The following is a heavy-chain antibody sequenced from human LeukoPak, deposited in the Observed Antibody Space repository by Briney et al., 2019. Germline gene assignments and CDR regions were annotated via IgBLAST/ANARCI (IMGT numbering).Heavy chain of an antibody. D-gene: IGHD4-17*01. J-gene: IGHJ6*03. CDR2: IYSGGST. V-gene: IGHV3-53*01. CDR3: ARESSDYGVKDPPSYYYYYMDV. CDR1: GFTVSSNY. Sequence: HPGGSLRLSCAASGFTVSSNYMSWVRQAPGKGLEWVSVIYSGGSTYYADSVKGRFTISRDNSKNTLYLQMNSLRAEDTAVYYCARESSDYGVKDPPSYYYYYMDVWGKGTTVTVSS.